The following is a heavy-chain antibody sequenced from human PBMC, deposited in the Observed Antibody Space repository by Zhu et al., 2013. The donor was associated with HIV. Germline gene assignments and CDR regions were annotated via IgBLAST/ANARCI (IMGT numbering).Heavy chain of an antibody. CDR3: ARGRWDSNGYYSY. Sequence: QVQLVQSGAEVKKPGASVKVSCKASGYSFSSYDINWVRQAAGQGLEWIGWMTPNSGHTGYAQKFQGRVTMTRNTSISTAYMEMNGPRSEDTAVYYCARGRWDSNGYYSYWGQGTLVTVSS. V-gene: IGHV1-8*01. J-gene: IGHJ4*02. D-gene: IGHD3-22*01. CDR1: GYSFSSYD. CDR2: MTPNSGHT.